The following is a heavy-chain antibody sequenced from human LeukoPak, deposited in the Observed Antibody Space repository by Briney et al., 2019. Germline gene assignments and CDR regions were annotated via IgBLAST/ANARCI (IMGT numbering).Heavy chain of an antibody. V-gene: IGHV4-4*02. D-gene: IGHD3-10*01. J-gene: IGHJ5*02. CDR1: GGSISSSKW. CDR3: ARDHHGAGNPNWFDP. CDR2: IYHSGGT. Sequence: PSETLSLTCAVSGGSISSSKWWSWVRQPPGKGLEWIGEIYHSGGTNYNPSLKSRVTISVDKSKTQFSLKLSSVTAADTAVYYCARDHHGAGNPNWFDPWGQGTLVTVSS.